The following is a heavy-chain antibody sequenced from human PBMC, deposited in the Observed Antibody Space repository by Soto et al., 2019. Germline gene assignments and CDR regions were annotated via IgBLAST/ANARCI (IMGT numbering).Heavy chain of an antibody. CDR1: GFSLSTSGVG. D-gene: IGHD2-2*02. CDR2: IYWDDDK. J-gene: IGHJ4*02. Sequence: QITLKESGPPLVKPTQTLTLTCTFSGFSLSTSGVGVGWIRQPPGKALEWLALIYWDDDKRYSPSLKSRLTITKDTSKNQVVLTMTNMDPVDTATYYCAHVDCSSTSCYTFDYWGQGTLVTVSS. V-gene: IGHV2-5*02. CDR3: AHVDCSSTSCYTFDY.